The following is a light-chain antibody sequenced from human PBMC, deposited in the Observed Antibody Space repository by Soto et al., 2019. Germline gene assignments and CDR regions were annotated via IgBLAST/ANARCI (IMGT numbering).Light chain of an antibody. V-gene: IGLV2-14*01. CDR3: SSYTSRTSVV. CDR2: EVS. J-gene: IGLJ2*01. Sequence: QSALTQPASVSGSPGQSITISCTGTSSDVGRYNYVSWYQQYPGKAPKLIIFEVSIRPSGVSNRFSGSKSGTTASLTISGLQIEDEADYYCSSYTSRTSVVVGGGTKVTVL. CDR1: SSDVGRYNY.